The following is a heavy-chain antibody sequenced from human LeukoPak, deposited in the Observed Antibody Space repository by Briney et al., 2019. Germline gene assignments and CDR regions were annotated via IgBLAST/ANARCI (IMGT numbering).Heavy chain of an antibody. CDR3: ASTVTTGYYYYGMDV. J-gene: IGHJ6*02. D-gene: IGHD4-11*01. V-gene: IGHV5-51*01. Sequence: GESLKISCKGSGYSFTSYWIGWVRQMPGKGLEWMGIIYPGDSDTRYSPSFQGQVTISADKSISTAYLQWSSLKASGTAMYYCASTVTTGYYYYGMDVWGQGTTVTVSS. CDR1: GYSFTSYW. CDR2: IYPGDSDT.